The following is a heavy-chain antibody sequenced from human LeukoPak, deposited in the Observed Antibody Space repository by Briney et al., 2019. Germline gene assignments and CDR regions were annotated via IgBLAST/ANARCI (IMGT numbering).Heavy chain of an antibody. J-gene: IGHJ3*02. CDR3: AKRVRGPILNAFDI. D-gene: IGHD3-10*01. Sequence: GGSLRLSCAASGFTFDDYAMHWVRQAPGKGLEWVSGISWNSGSIGYADSVKGRFTISRDNAKNSLYLQMNSLRAEDTALYYCAKRVRGPILNAFDIWGQGTMVTVSS. CDR1: GFTFDDYA. CDR2: ISWNSGSI. V-gene: IGHV3-9*01.